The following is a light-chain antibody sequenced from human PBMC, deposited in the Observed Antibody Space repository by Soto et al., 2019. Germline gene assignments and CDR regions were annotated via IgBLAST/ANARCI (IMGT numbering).Light chain of an antibody. CDR1: HNDIGTYDY. CDR3: SSFTSRFTFV. CDR2: GVT. J-gene: IGLJ1*01. V-gene: IGLV2-14*03. Sequence: QSALTQPTSVSGSPGQSIAISCTGNHNDIGTYDYVSWYQQHPGRAPRLLIHGVTTRASGISDRFSASKSGLTASLTISGLQPEDEADYYCSSFTSRFTFVFGTGTKVTVL.